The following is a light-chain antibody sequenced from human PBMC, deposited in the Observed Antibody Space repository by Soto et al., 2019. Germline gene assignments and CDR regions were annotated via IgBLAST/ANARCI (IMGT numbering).Light chain of an antibody. CDR3: QQANSFPLT. CDR2: TAS. CDR1: QAISSL. V-gene: IGKV1-12*01. J-gene: IGKJ4*01. Sequence: DIQMTQSPSSVSASVGDRVTITCRASQAISSLLAWYQQKPGIAPNLLIHTASSLQSGVPSRFSGSGSGTDFTLTISSLQPEDFATYYCQQANSFPLTFGGGTKVEIK.